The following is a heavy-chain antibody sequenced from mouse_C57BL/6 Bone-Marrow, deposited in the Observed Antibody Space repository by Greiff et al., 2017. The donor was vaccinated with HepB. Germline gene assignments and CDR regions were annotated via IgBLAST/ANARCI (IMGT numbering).Heavy chain of an antibody. Sequence: QVQLQQPGAELVRPGTSVKLSCKASGYTFTSYWMHWVKQRPGQGLEWIGVIDPSDSYTNYNQKFKGKATLTVDTSSSTAYMQLSSLTSEDSAVYYCATITTVVAPTFYVDYWGQGTTLPVSS. CDR2: IDPSDSYT. V-gene: IGHV1-59*01. CDR3: ATITTVVAPTFYVDY. CDR1: GYTFTSYW. J-gene: IGHJ2*01. D-gene: IGHD1-1*01.